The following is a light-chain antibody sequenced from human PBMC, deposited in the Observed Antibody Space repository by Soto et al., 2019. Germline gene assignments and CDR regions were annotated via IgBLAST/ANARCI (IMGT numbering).Light chain of an antibody. CDR1: QGISNF. CDR3: QQLNGYPMYT. V-gene: IGKV1-9*01. Sequence: DIQLTQSPSFLSASVGDRVTITCRASQGISNFLAWYQQKPGQAPKTLIYAASSLLSGVPSRFSGSGSGTEFTLTISRLQPEDFATYYCQQLNGYPMYTFGQGTKREIK. CDR2: AAS. J-gene: IGKJ2*01.